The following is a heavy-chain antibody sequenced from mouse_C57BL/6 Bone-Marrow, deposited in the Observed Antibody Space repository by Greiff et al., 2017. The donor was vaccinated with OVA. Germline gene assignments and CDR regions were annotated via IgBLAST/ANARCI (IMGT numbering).Heavy chain of an antibody. CDR1: GYTFTSYW. D-gene: IGHD1-1*01. CDR2: IDPSDSYT. V-gene: IGHV1-50*01. Sequence: QVQLQQSGAELVKPGASVKLSCKASGYTFTSYWMQWVKQRPGQGLEWIGEIDPSDSYTNYNQKFKGKATLTVDTSSSTTYMQLSSLTSEDAAVYSCARITTVVANWYFDVWGTGTTVTVSS. CDR3: ARITTVVANWYFDV. J-gene: IGHJ1*03.